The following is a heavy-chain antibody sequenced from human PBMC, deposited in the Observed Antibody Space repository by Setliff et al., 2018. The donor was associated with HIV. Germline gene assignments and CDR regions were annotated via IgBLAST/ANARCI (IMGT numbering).Heavy chain of an antibody. Sequence: PSETLSLTCTVSGGSISSDYRGWIRQPPGRGLEWIGSIYYSGDTHYNPSLKSRVTISVDTSKNQFSLKLNSLTAADTAVYYCAKGGTSGWYSVLYFQHWGQGTLVTVSS. J-gene: IGHJ1*01. CDR2: IYYSGDT. V-gene: IGHV4-39*07. CDR1: GGSISSDY. D-gene: IGHD6-19*01. CDR3: AKGGTSGWYSVLYFQH.